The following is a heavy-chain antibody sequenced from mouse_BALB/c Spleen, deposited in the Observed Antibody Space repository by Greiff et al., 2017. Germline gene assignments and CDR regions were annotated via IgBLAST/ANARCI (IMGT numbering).Heavy chain of an antibody. J-gene: IGHJ4*01. CDR3: ARGKAMDY. V-gene: IGHV7-3*02. CDR2: IRNKANGYTT. Sequence: DVHLVESGGGLVQPGGSLRLSCATSGFTFTDYYMSWVRQPPGKALEWLGFIRNKANGYTTEYSASVKGRFTISRDNSQSILYLQMNTLRAEDSATYYCARGKAMDYWGQGTSVTVSS. CDR1: GFTFTDYY.